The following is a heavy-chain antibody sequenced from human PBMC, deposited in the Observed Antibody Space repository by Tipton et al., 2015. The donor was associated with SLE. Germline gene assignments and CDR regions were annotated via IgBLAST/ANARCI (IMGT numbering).Heavy chain of an antibody. J-gene: IGHJ3*02. V-gene: IGHV6-1*01. CDR2: TYYRSKWYN. D-gene: IGHD3-22*01. CDR1: GDSVSSNSAA. Sequence: LRLSCAISGDSVSSNSAAWNWIRQSPSRGLEWLGRTYYRSKWYNDYAVSVKSRITINPDTSKNQFSLQLNSVTPEDTAVHYCARESFSGDGSGVHLRGAFDIWGEGTMVSASA. CDR3: ARESFSGDGSGVHLRGAFDI.